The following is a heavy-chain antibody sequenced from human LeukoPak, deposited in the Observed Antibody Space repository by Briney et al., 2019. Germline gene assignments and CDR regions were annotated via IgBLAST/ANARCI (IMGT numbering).Heavy chain of an antibody. CDR1: GFTFSSYA. D-gene: IGHD3-22*01. V-gene: IGHV3-23*01. CDR2: ISTSGGST. Sequence: GGSLRLSCAASGFTFSSYAMSWVRQAPGQGLEWVSGISTSGGSTSYADSVKGRFTISRDNPRNTLYMQMNSLRAEDTAVYYCAIMHRYYDGSGYWVQWGQGTLVTVSS. CDR3: AIMHRYYDGSGYWVQ. J-gene: IGHJ4*02.